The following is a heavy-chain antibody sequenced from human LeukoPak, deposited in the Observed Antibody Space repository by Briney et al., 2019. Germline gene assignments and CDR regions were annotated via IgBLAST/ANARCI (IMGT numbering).Heavy chain of an antibody. Sequence: GGSLRLSCAASGFTFSSYSMNWVRQAPRKGLEWVSSISSSSSYIYYADSVKGRFTISRDNAKNSLYLQMNSLRAEDTAVYYCARDSIAIHAFDIWGQGTMVTVSS. J-gene: IGHJ3*02. CDR1: GFTFSSYS. CDR2: ISSSSSYI. V-gene: IGHV3-21*01. CDR3: ARDSIAIHAFDI. D-gene: IGHD3-9*01.